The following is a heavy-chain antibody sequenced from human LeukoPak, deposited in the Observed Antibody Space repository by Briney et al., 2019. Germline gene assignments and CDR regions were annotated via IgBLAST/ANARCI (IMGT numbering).Heavy chain of an antibody. Sequence: SGGSLRLSCAASGFTFSSYEMNWVRQAPGKGLELVSYISSSGSTIYYADSVKGRFTISRDNAKNSLYLQMNSLRAEDTAVYYCARRAGAYSHPYDYWGQGTLVTVSS. CDR1: GFTFSSYE. D-gene: IGHD4/OR15-4a*01. J-gene: IGHJ4*02. CDR2: ISSSGSTI. CDR3: ARRAGAYSHPYDY. V-gene: IGHV3-48*03.